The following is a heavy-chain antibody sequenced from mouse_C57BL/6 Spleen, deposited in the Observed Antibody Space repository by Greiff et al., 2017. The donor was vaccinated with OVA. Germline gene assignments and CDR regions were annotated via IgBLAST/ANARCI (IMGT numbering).Heavy chain of an antibody. D-gene: IGHD2-5*01. Sequence: QVQLKQPGAELVKPGASVKVSCKASGYTFTSYWMHWVKQRPGQGLEWIGRIHPSDSDTNYNQKFKGKATLTVDKSSSTAYMQLSSLTSEDSAVYYCAIPLSYYSNSYYAMDYWGQGTSVTVSS. CDR2: IHPSDSDT. J-gene: IGHJ4*01. CDR1: GYTFTSYW. CDR3: AIPLSYYSNSYYAMDY. V-gene: IGHV1-74*01.